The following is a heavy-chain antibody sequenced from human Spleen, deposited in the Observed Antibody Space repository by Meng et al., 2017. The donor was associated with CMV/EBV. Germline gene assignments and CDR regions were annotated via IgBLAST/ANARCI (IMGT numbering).Heavy chain of an antibody. CDR3: ARDHYTYRAYYYYGMDV. Sequence: GESLKISCAASGFTFSSYGMHWVRQAPGKGLEWVAFIRYDGSNKYYADSVKGRFTISRDNSKNTLYLQMNSLRAEDTAVYYCARDHYTYRAYYYYGMDVWGQGTTVTVSS. V-gene: IGHV3-30*02. CDR1: GFTFSSYG. CDR2: IRYDGSNK. D-gene: IGHD2-2*02. J-gene: IGHJ6*02.